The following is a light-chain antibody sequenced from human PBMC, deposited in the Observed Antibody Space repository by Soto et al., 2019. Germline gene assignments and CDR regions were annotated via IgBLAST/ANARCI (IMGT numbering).Light chain of an antibody. CDR3: QQYNTYWT. V-gene: IGKV1-5*02. Sequence: DIQMTQSPSTLSASVGDRVTIICRASQTISTWLAWYQQKPGKAPKLLMYDASRLASGVPSRFSGSGSGTEFTLTISSLQPDDFATYYCQQYNTYWTFGQGTKVEIK. CDR1: QTISTW. J-gene: IGKJ1*01. CDR2: DAS.